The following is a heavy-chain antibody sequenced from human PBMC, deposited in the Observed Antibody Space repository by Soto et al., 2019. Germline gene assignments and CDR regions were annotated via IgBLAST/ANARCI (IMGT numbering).Heavy chain of an antibody. Sequence: PGGSLRLSCAASGFTFSSYSMNCVRQAPGKGLEWVSYISSSSSTIYYADSVKGRFTISRDNAKNSLYLQMNSLRDEDTAVYYSAREPPNIAALHLDVWGQGTTVTVSS. CDR2: ISSSSSTI. J-gene: IGHJ6*02. D-gene: IGHD6-6*01. CDR1: GFTFSSYS. V-gene: IGHV3-48*02. CDR3: AREPPNIAALHLDV.